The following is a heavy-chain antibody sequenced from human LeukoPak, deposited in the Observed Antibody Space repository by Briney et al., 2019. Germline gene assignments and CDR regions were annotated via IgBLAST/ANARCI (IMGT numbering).Heavy chain of an antibody. Sequence: SETLSLTCTVSGGSISSYYWSWIRQPPGKGLEWIGYIYYSGSTNYNPSLKSRVTISVDTSKNQFSLKLSSVTAADTAVYYCARPPRRAGAPDYWGQGTLVTVSS. CDR3: ARPPRRAGAPDY. V-gene: IGHV4-59*08. CDR2: IYYSGST. CDR1: GGSISSYY. J-gene: IGHJ4*02.